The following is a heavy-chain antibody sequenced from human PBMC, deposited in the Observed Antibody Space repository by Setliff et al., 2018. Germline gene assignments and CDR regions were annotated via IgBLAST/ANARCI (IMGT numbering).Heavy chain of an antibody. V-gene: IGHV4-59*04. CDR3: AILHSSRGAGFEY. D-gene: IGHD6-13*01. Sequence: SETLSLTCTVSGGSISGHYWSWIRQPPGKGLEWIGTVSQSGTSYYNPSLKSRITMSVDTSKNQFSLKLSSVTAADTAVYYCAILHSSRGAGFEYWGQGTLVTVSS. CDR2: VSQSGTS. CDR1: GGSISGHY. J-gene: IGHJ4*02.